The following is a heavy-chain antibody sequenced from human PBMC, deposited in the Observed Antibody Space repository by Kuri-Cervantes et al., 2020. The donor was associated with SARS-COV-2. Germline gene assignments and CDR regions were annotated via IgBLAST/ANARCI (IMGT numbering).Heavy chain of an antibody. CDR2: INPSSGST. J-gene: IGHJ4*02. CDR3: ARAGWSSTF. D-gene: IGHD6-6*01. Sequence: ASVKVSCKASGYTFTGYYMHWVRQAPGQGLKWMGIINPSSGSTSYAQKFQGRVTMTRDTSTSTGYMELRSLRSADTAVYYGARAGWSSTFWGQGTLVTVSS. V-gene: IGHV1-46*01. CDR1: GYTFTGYY.